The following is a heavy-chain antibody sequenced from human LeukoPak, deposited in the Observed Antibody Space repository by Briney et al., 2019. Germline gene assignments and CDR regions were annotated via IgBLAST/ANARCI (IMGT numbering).Heavy chain of an antibody. J-gene: IGHJ4*02. CDR2: IKQDGGGK. D-gene: IGHD3-16*02. CDR3: ARAGATSYVWGSYRYNY. Sequence: GGSLRLSCAASGFTFSSYWMSWVRQAPGKGLEWVANIKQDGGGKYYVDSVRGRFTISRDNAKNSLYLQMNSLRAEDTAVYYCARAGATSYVWGSYRYNYWGQGTLVTVSS. V-gene: IGHV3-7*01. CDR1: GFTFSSYW.